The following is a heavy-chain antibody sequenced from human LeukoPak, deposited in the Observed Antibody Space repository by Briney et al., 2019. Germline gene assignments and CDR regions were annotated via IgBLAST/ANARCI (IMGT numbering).Heavy chain of an antibody. Sequence: ASVKVSCKTSGYNLTAYHMHWVRQAPGQGLEWLGWINLDTGTTSLAQKFQGRVTLTRDTAISTVSIEVTRLTSDDTAIYYCARGSGSNSPRYLKGDFWGQGTLLTVSS. J-gene: IGHJ4*02. CDR1: GYNLTAYH. D-gene: IGHD3-10*01. V-gene: IGHV1-2*02. CDR3: ARGSGSNSPRYLKGDF. CDR2: INLDTGTT.